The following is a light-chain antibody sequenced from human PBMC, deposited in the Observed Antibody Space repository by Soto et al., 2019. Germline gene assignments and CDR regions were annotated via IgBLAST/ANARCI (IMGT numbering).Light chain of an antibody. Sequence: QSALTQPPSASGSPGQSVTISCTGTSSDIGVYDFVSWYQQHPGKAPKVIIYQVNKRPSGVPDRFSGSKSGTSASLAITGLQAEDEADYYCQSYDYNLSGVLFGGGTKLTVL. J-gene: IGLJ2*01. CDR2: QVN. CDR3: QSYDYNLSGVL. CDR1: SSDIGVYDF. V-gene: IGLV2-8*01.